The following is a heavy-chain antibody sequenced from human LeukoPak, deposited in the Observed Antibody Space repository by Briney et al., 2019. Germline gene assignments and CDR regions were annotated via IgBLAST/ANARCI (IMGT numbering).Heavy chain of an antibody. CDR3: ARGNVIAVAGTGGLWFDP. D-gene: IGHD6-19*01. CDR1: GGTFSSYA. J-gene: IGHJ5*02. CDR2: IIPIFGTA. Sequence: ASVKVSCKASGGTFSSYAISWVRQAPGQGLEWMGGIIPIFGTANYAQKFQGRVTITTDESTSTAYMELSSLRSEDTAVYYCARGNVIAVAGTGGLWFDPWGQGTLVTVSP. V-gene: IGHV1-69*05.